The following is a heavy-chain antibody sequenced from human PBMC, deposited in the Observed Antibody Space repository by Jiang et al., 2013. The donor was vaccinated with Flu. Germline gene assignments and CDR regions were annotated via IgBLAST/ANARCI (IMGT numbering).Heavy chain of an antibody. J-gene: IGHJ4*02. CDR1: GGTFSSYA. CDR2: IIPILGIA. D-gene: IGHD3-22*01. Sequence: SCKASGGTFSSYAISWVRQAPGQGLEWMGRIIPILGIANYAQKFQGRVTITADKSTSTAYMELSSLRSEDTAVYYCARDRGYYDSSGYLSYFDYWGQGTLVTVSS. V-gene: IGHV1-69*04. CDR3: ARDRGYYDSSGYLSYFDY.